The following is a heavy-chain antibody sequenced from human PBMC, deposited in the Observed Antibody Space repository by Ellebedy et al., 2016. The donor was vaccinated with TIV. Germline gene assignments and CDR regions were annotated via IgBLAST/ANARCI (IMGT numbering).Heavy chain of an antibody. V-gene: IGHV1-2*02. CDR1: GYTFIGYY. Sequence: ASVKVSCKASGYTFIGYYIFWVRQAPGQGPEWRGWINCHSGGTTYGQKFQGRVNMTSGTSTTTAYLYLSGLTSADTAIYYCARSANWGYYFDYWGLGTLVTVSS. J-gene: IGHJ4*02. D-gene: IGHD7-27*01. CDR3: ARSANWGYYFDY. CDR2: INCHSGGT.